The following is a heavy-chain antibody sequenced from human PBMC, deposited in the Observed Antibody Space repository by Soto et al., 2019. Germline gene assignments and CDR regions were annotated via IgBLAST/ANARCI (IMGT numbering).Heavy chain of an antibody. D-gene: IGHD2-2*01. V-gene: IGHV3-15*01. CDR3: ATGYCSSTSCYYFDY. Sequence: EVQLVESGGGLVKPGGSLRLSCETSGFIFSNACMSWVRQAPGKGLEWVGRIKQKADGGTTDYAAPVKGRFTVSRDDSKNTLYLQLNSLKAEDTAVYYCATGYCSSTSCYYFDYWGLGTLVTVSS. CDR2: IKQKADGGTT. CDR1: GFIFSNAC. J-gene: IGHJ4*02.